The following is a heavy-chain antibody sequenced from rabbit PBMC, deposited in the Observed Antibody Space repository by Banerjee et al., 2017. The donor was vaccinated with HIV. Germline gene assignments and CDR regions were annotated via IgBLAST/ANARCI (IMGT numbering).Heavy chain of an antibody. CDR2: IYTGSSVRT. D-gene: IGHD8-1*01. J-gene: IGHJ4*01. CDR3: ARDQSNNYAYLFNL. Sequence: QEQLEESGGDLVKPEGSLTLTCTASGFSFSSSYWICWVRQAPGKGLEWVACIYTGSSVRTNYASWAKGRFTISKTSSTTVTLQMTSLTAADTATYFCARDQSNNYAYLFNLWGPGTLVTVS. CDR1: GFSFSSSYW. V-gene: IGHV1S45*01.